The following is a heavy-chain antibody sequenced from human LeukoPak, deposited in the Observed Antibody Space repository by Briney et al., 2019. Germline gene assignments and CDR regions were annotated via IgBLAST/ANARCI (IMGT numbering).Heavy chain of an antibody. CDR3: AKNPYCTNGVCYNDY. J-gene: IGHJ4*02. D-gene: IGHD2-8*01. Sequence: GGSLRLSCAASGFTFSSYAMSWVRLAPGKGLEWVSAISGSGGSTYYADSVKGRFTISRDNSKNTLYLQMNSLRAEDTAVYYCAKNPYCTNGVCYNDYWGQGTLVTVSS. CDR2: ISGSGGST. CDR1: GFTFSSYA. V-gene: IGHV3-23*01.